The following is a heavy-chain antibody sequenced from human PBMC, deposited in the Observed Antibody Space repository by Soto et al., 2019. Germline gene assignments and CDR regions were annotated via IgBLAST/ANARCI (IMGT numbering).Heavy chain of an antibody. CDR2: IYYSGST. CDR1: GGSISSGGYY. CDR3: ASALKDPEWLNYYYYYMDV. Sequence: SETLSLTCTVSGGSISSGGYYWSWIRQHPGKGLEWIGYIYYSGSTYYNPSLKSRVTISVDTSKNQFSLKLSSVTAADTAVYYCASALKDPEWLNYYYYYMDVWGKGTTVTVSS. D-gene: IGHD3-3*01. V-gene: IGHV4-31*03. J-gene: IGHJ6*03.